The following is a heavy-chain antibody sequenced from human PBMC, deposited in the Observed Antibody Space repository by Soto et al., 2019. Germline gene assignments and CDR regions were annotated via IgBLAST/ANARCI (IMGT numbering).Heavy chain of an antibody. D-gene: IGHD2-2*01. Sequence: SETLSLTCTVSGGSVSSGSYYWSWIRQPPGKGLEWIGYIYYSGSTNYNPSLKSRVTISVDTSKNQFSLKLSSVTAADTAIYYCAKRRLNTITSLSDFWGQGVQVTVSS. V-gene: IGHV4-61*01. CDR2: IYYSGST. CDR3: AKRRLNTITSLSDF. CDR1: GGSVSSGSYY. J-gene: IGHJ1*01.